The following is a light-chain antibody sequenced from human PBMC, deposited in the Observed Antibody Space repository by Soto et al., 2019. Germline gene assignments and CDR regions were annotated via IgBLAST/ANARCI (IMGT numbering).Light chain of an antibody. CDR1: QNVYNN. CDR2: DAS. J-gene: IGKJ4*01. CDR3: QQCRNWPLT. V-gene: IGKV3-15*01. Sequence: EIVMTQSPATLSVSPGEGATLSCKASQNVYNNLAWYQQRPGQPPRLLIYDASTRATGISARCSGSGYGTEFTLTIRRLQSEDFSVYFCQQCRNWPLTFGGGTKVEIK.